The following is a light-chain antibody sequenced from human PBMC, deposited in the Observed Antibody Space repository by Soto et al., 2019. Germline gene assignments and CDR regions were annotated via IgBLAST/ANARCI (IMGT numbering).Light chain of an antibody. Sequence: IQLTQSPSSLSASLGDTATLTCRASQSIGIAVAWYHQRSGKAPRLLIFAASSLVRTVPARFSGSVSGTEFTLTISSLESEDFAVYFCQQYGDRPRTFGQGTKVDIK. CDR1: QSIGIA. CDR3: QQYGDRPRT. CDR2: AAS. J-gene: IGKJ1*01. V-gene: IGKV1D-13*01.